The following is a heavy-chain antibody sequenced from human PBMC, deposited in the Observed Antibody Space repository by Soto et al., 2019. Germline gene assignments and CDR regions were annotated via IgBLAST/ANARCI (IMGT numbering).Heavy chain of an antibody. D-gene: IGHD6-19*01. CDR2: IYYSGST. J-gene: IGHJ6*02. CDR3: ARDIAVAGLVDVYYGMDV. CDR1: GGSISSGGYY. Sequence: PSETLSLTCTVSGGSISSGGYYWSWIRQHPGKGLEWIGYIYYSGSTYYDPSLKSRVTISVDTSKNQFSLKLSSVTAADTAVYYCARDIAVAGLVDVYYGMDVWRQGTTLTVS. V-gene: IGHV4-31*03.